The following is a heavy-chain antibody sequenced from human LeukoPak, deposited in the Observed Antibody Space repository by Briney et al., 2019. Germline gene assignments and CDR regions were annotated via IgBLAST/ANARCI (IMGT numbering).Heavy chain of an antibody. V-gene: IGHV4-34*01. CDR2: INHSGST. J-gene: IGHJ4*02. D-gene: IGHD3-10*01. Sequence: SSETLSLTCAVYGVSFSGYYWSWLRQPPGKGLEWIGEINHSGSTNYNPSLKSRVTISVDTSKNQFSLKLSSVTAADTAVYYCARDAITMVRGVIITGNFDYWGQGTLVTVSS. CDR3: ARDAITMVRGVIITGNFDY. CDR1: GVSFSGYY.